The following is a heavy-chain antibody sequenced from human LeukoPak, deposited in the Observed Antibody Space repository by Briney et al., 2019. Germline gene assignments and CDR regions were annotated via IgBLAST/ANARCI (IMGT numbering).Heavy chain of an antibody. J-gene: IGHJ4*02. V-gene: IGHV3-64*05. Sequence: PGGSLRLSCSTSGFIFSNHFMHWVRQAPRKGLEYVSSIGPNGASTLYADSVKDRFTISSDNSRNALYVQLTSLRLEDTALYYCVKDLTGTWSFDYWGQGTLVTVSS. D-gene: IGHD3-9*01. CDR1: GFIFSNHF. CDR2: IGPNGAST. CDR3: VKDLTGTWSFDY.